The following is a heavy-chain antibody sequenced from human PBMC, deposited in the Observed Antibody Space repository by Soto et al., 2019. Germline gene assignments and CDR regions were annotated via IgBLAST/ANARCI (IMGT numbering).Heavy chain of an antibody. CDR3: ARARGYSYGYLWDY. CDR2: IYSGGST. CDR1: GFTVSSNY. V-gene: IGHV3-66*02. D-gene: IGHD5-18*01. J-gene: IGHJ4*02. Sequence: GGSLRLSCAASGFTVSSNYMSWVRQAPGKGLEWVSVIYSGGSTYYADSVKGRFTISRDNSKNTLYLQMNSLRAEDTAVYYCARARGYSYGYLWDYWGQGTLVTVSS.